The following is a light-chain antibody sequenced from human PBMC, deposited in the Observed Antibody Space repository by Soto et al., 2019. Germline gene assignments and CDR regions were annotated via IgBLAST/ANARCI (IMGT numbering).Light chain of an antibody. Sequence: QSALTQPASVSGSPGQSITISCTGTSSDVGGYNYVSWYQQHPGNAPKLMIFDVTNRPSGVSTRFSGSKSGNTASLTISGLQAEDEADYYCSSYSYSSNVLFGGGTKLTV. V-gene: IGLV2-14*03. CDR2: DVT. J-gene: IGLJ2*01. CDR3: SSYSYSSNVL. CDR1: SSDVGGYNY.